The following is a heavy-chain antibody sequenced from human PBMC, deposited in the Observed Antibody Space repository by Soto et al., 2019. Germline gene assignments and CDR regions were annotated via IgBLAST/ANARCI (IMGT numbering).Heavy chain of an antibody. J-gene: IGHJ4*02. Sequence: GGSLRLSCAASEFSFSSYGMHWVRQAPGKGLEWVAVISYDGSNKYYADSVKGRFTISRDNSKNTRYLQMNSLRAEDTAVYYCAKGKSPLVQAADYWGQGTLVTVSS. CDR2: ISYDGSNK. CDR3: AKGKSPLVQAADY. V-gene: IGHV3-30*18. D-gene: IGHD2-2*01. CDR1: EFSFSSYG.